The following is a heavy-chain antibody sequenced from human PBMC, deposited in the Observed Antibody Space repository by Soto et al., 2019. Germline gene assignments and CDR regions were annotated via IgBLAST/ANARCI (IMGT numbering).Heavy chain of an antibody. Sequence: GGSLRLSCAASGLTFINAWMSWVRQAPGKGLEWVGRIKSKTDGGTTDYAAPVKGRFTISRDDSKNTLYLQMNSLKTEDTAVYYCTTDLIVVVVTATEYFQHWGQGTLVTVSS. J-gene: IGHJ1*01. V-gene: IGHV3-15*01. CDR1: GLTFINAW. CDR3: TTDLIVVVVTATEYFQH. CDR2: IKSKTDGGTT. D-gene: IGHD2-15*01.